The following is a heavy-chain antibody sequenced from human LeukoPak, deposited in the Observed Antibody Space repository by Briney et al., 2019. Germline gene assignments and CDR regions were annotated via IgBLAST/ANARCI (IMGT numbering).Heavy chain of an antibody. Sequence: GASVKVSCKASGYTFTSYYIHCVRQAPGQGLEWMGMMNPSVGSTNYAQNFQGRLTMTRDMSTSTVYMDLTSLRSEDTALYYCARGGATGRKALDYWGQGTLVTVSS. CDR3: ARGGATGRKALDY. D-gene: IGHD5-12*01. CDR1: GYTFTSYY. J-gene: IGHJ4*02. V-gene: IGHV1-46*01. CDR2: MNPSVGST.